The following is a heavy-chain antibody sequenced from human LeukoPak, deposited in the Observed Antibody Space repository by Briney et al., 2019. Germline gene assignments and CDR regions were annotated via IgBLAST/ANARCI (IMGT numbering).Heavy chain of an antibody. CDR2: INPDGRAI. Sequence: GGSLRLSCIASGFSFPSHLMSWVRQAPGKGLEWVASINPDGRAIHYVDSVKGRFTISRDNAKNLLYLQMDSLRAEDTAVFYCARLKDTATRYDYWGQGTPVTVSS. J-gene: IGHJ4*02. CDR3: ARLKDTATRYDY. CDR1: GFSFPSHL. V-gene: IGHV3-7*01. D-gene: IGHD5-18*01.